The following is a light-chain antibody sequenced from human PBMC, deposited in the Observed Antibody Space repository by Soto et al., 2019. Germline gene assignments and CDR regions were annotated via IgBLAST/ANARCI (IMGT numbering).Light chain of an antibody. Sequence: QHVPTQSSSASASLGSSVKLTCTLSSGHSSYIIAWHQQQPGKAPRYLMKLEGSGSYNKGSGVPDRFSGSSSGADRYLTISILRFGDEADYFCVTWHSNTRVFGGGTKLTVL. J-gene: IGLJ3*02. CDR2: LEGSGSY. CDR1: SGHSSYI. CDR3: VTWHSNTRV. V-gene: IGLV4-60*02.